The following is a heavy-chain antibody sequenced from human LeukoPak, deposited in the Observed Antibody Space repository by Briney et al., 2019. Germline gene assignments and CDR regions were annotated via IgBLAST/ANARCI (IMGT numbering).Heavy chain of an antibody. Sequence: SETLSLTCTVSGGSISTFYWSWLRQPPGKGLEWIGYIFHTGHSNHNPSLKGRVTISVDTSKNQFSLNLNSVTAADTAMYYCARHPFSDGFDLWGQGTMVTVS. CDR3: ARHPFSDGFDL. V-gene: IGHV4-59*08. CDR2: IFHTGHS. CDR1: GGSISTFY. J-gene: IGHJ3*01.